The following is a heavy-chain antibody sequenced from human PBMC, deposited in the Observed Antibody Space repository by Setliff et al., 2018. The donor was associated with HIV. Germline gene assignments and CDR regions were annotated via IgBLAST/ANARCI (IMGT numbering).Heavy chain of an antibody. V-gene: IGHV4-61*02. J-gene: IGHJ4*02. CDR2: IYTSGST. CDR3: ARAFNYNFWSGQPDYFDY. CDR1: GGSISSETFS. Sequence: PSETLSLTCTVSGGSISSETFSWNWIRQPAGKGLEWIGRIYTSGSTDYNPSLKSRVTMSVDTSKNQFSLKLSSVTAADTAVYYCARAFNYNFWSGQPDYFDYWGQGTLVTVSS. D-gene: IGHD3-3*01.